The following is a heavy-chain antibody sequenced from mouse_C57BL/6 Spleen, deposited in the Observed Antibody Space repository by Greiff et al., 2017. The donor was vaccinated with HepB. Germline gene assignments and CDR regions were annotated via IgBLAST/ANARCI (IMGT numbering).Heavy chain of an antibody. D-gene: IGHD1-1*01. V-gene: IGHV5-6*01. J-gene: IGHJ3*01. CDR3: ARQDYGSSYGFAY. CDR2: ISSGGSYT. CDR1: GFTFSSYG. Sequence: EVHLVESGGDLVKPGGSLKLSCAASGFTFSSYGMSWVRQTPDKRLEWVATISSGGSYTYYPDSVKGRCTISRDNAKNTLYLQMSSLKSEDTAMYYCARQDYGSSYGFAYWGQGTLVTVSA.